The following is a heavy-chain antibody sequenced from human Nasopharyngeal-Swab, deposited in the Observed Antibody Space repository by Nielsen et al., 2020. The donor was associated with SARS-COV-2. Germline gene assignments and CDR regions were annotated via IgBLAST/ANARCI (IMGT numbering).Heavy chain of an antibody. J-gene: IGHJ3*01. V-gene: IGHV4-59*13. CDR1: GGSISSYS. D-gene: IGHD2-15*01. CDR3: ARDKGWHAFDV. Sequence: SETLSLTCSVSGGSISSYSWSWIRQPPCKGLDWIGYIQNSGSTNYNPSLKSRVTMSVDMSKNQFSLKLTSVTAADTAVYYCARDKGWHAFDVWGQGTLVTVSS. CDR2: IQNSGST.